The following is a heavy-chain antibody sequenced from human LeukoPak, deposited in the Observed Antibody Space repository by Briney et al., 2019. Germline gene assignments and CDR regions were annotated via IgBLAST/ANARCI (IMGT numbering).Heavy chain of an antibody. D-gene: IGHD5-18*01. CDR2: ISSSSSYI. CDR1: GFTFSSYS. CDR3: VKDQESGGHGYYIGFDY. J-gene: IGHJ4*02. Sequence: KSGGSLRLSCAASGFTFSSYSMNWVRQAPGKGLEWVSSISSSSSYIYYADSVKGRFTISRDNAKNSLYLQMSSLRAEDTAVYYCVKDQESGGHGYYIGFDYWGQGTLVTVSS. V-gene: IGHV3-21*01.